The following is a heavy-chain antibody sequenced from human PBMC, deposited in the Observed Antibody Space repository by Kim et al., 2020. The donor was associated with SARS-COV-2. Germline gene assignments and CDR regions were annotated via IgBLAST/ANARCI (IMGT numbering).Heavy chain of an antibody. D-gene: IGHD3-10*01. CDR3: ARDRVGKVRGADYYYYYGMDV. CDR1: GGTFSSYA. CDR2: IIPIFGTA. V-gene: IGHV1-69*13. J-gene: IGHJ6*02. Sequence: SVKVSCKASGGTFSSYAISWVRQAPGQGLEWMGGIIPIFGTANYAQKFQGRVTITADESTSTAYMELSSLRSEDTAVYYCARDRVGKVRGADYYYYYGMDVWGQGTTVTVSS.